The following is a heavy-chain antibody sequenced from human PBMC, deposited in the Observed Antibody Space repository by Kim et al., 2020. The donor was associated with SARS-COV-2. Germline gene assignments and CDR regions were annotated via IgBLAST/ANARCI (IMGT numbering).Heavy chain of an antibody. CDR1: GYTFTDYS. Sequence: ASVKVSCKASGYTFTDYSLHWVRQAPGQGLEWMGRINPKSGRTTFGQNFQGRVTMTGDTSISTVYMELRSLRSDDTAFYYCARDRDMATISPGDYWGQGILVTVSS. CDR3: ARDRDMATISPGDY. V-gene: IGHV1-2*02. CDR2: INPKSGRT. D-gene: IGHD5-12*01. J-gene: IGHJ4*02.